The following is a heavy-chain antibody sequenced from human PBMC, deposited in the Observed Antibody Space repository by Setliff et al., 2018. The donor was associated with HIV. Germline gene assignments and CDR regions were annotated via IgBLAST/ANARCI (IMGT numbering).Heavy chain of an antibody. D-gene: IGHD3-3*01. J-gene: IGHJ4*02. CDR3: AILSLSGYRF. CDR2: IYHSGST. V-gene: IGHV4-4*02. Sequence: PSETLSLTCAVSGGSISSNWWSWVRQSPGKGLEWIGEIYHSGSTHYNPSLQSRVTISVDKSKSQFSLKLISMTAADTAVYYCAILSLSGYRFWGQGTLVTVSS. CDR1: GGSISSNW.